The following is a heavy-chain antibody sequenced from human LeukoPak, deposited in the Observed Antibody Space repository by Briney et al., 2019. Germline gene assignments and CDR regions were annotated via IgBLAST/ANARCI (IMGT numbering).Heavy chain of an antibody. J-gene: IGHJ4*02. CDR3: ARDKVVGASYFDY. V-gene: IGHV3-7*01. Sequence: GGSLRLSCAASGFTFSNYWMSWVCQAPGKGLEWVANIKQDGSEKYYVDSVKGRFTISRDNAKNSLYLQMNSLRAEDTTVYYCARDKVVGASYFDYWGQRTLVTVSS. D-gene: IGHD1-26*01. CDR1: GFTFSNYW. CDR2: IKQDGSEK.